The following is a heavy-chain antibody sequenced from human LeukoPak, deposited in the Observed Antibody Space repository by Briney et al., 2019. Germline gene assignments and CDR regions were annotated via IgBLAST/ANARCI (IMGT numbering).Heavy chain of an antibody. V-gene: IGHV4-4*07. CDR1: GASINSNY. CDR3: ARALRGYYFDF. J-gene: IGHJ4*02. D-gene: IGHD3-22*01. CDR2: INISGST. Sequence: RSSETLSLTCTVSGASINSNYWTWIRQPAGKGLEWIGRINISGSTNYNLSLKSRVTMSEDTSKNQFSLKLSSVTAADTAVYYCARALRGYYFDFWGQGTLVTVSS.